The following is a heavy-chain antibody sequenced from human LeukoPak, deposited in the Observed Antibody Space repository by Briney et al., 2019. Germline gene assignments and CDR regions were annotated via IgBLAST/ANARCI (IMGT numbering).Heavy chain of an antibody. CDR1: GFTFSSYA. CDR3: AKDHRRYCSSTSCSYMDV. CDR2: IRYDGSNK. Sequence: GGSLRLSCAASGFTFSSYAMSWVRQAPGKGLEWVAFIRYDGSNKYYADSVKGRFTISRDNSKNTLYLQMNSLRAEDTAVYYCAKDHRRYCSSTSCSYMDVWGKGTTVTVSS. J-gene: IGHJ6*03. D-gene: IGHD2-2*01. V-gene: IGHV3-30*02.